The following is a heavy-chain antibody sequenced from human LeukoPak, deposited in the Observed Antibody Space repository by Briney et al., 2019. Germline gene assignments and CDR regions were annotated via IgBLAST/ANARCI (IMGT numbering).Heavy chain of an antibody. V-gene: IGHV3-33*01. CDR1: GFTFRSYG. CDR2: IWYDGSNK. Sequence: GGSLRLSCAASGFTFRSYGMQWGRQAPGKGLEWGAVIWYDGSNKYYADSVKGRFTISRDNSKNTLYLQMNSLRAEDTAVYYCARDSGPYCSSTSCYTGWFDPWGQGTLVTVSS. CDR3: ARDSGPYCSSTSCYTGWFDP. J-gene: IGHJ5*02. D-gene: IGHD2-2*01.